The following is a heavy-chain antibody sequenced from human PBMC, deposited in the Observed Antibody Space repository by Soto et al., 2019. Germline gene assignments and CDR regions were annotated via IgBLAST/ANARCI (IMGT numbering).Heavy chain of an antibody. CDR2: ISAYNGNT. CDR1: GYTFTSYG. CDR3: AREGTGGYDSWEYYYYGMDV. V-gene: IGHV1-18*01. Sequence: GASVKVSCKASGYTFTSYGISWVRQAPGQGLEWMGWISAYNGNTNYAQKLQGRVTMTTDTSTSTASMELRSLRSDDTAVYYCAREGTGGYDSWEYYYYGMDVWGQGTTVTVSS. J-gene: IGHJ6*02. D-gene: IGHD2-8*02.